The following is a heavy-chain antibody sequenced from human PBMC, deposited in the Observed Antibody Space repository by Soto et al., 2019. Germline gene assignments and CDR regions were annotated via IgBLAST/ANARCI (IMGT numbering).Heavy chain of an antibody. Sequence: GGSLRLYCAASGFNFSSYEMNWVRQAPGKGLEWVSYISSSGSTIYYADSVKGRFTISRDNAKKSLYLQMNSLRAEDTAVYYCARRSSGYYAPFDYWGQGTLVTVSS. CDR3: ARRSSGYYAPFDY. CDR2: ISSSGSTI. J-gene: IGHJ4*02. D-gene: IGHD3-22*01. CDR1: GFNFSSYE. V-gene: IGHV3-48*03.